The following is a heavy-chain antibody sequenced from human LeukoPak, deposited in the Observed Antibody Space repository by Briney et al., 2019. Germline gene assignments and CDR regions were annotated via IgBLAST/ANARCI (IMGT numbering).Heavy chain of an antibody. CDR2: IIPIFGTA. Sequence: ASVKVSCKASGGTFSSYAISWVRQAPGQGLEWMGGIIPIFGTANYAQKFQGRVTITGDESTSTAYMELSSLKSEDTAVYYCARSSRCSGGSCYWGSPYYYYGMDVWGQGTTVTVSS. J-gene: IGHJ6*02. V-gene: IGHV1-69*13. CDR3: ARSSRCSGGSCYWGSPYYYYGMDV. CDR1: GGTFSSYA. D-gene: IGHD2-15*01.